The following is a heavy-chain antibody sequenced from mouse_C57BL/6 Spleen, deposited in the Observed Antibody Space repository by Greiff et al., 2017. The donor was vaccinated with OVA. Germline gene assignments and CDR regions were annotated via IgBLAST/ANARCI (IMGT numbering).Heavy chain of an antibody. CDR2: INYDGSST. D-gene: IGHD1-1*01. CDR3: ARDRDYYGSRGYFDV. CDR1: GFTFSDYY. J-gene: IGHJ1*03. V-gene: IGHV5-16*01. Sequence: EVKLVESEGGLVQPGSSMKLSCTASGFTFSDYYMAWVRQVPEKGLEWVANINYDGSSTYYLDSLKSRFIISRDNAKNILYLQMSSLKSEDTATYYCARDRDYYGSRGYFDVWGTGTTVTVSS.